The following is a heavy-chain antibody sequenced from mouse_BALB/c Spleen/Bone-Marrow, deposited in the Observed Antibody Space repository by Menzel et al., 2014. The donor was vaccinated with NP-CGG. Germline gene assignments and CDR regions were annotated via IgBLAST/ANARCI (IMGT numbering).Heavy chain of an antibody. Sequence: EVQLQQSGAELVKPGASVKLSCTASGFNIKDTYMHWVKQRPEQGLEWIGRIDLANGNTKYDPKFQGKATITADTSSNTAYLQLSSLTSEDTAVYYCAGVQLLRSMGLDYWGQGTTLTVSS. D-gene: IGHD1-1*01. CDR2: IDLANGNT. J-gene: IGHJ2*01. V-gene: IGHV14-3*02. CDR3: AGVQLLRSMGLDY. CDR1: GFNIKDTY.